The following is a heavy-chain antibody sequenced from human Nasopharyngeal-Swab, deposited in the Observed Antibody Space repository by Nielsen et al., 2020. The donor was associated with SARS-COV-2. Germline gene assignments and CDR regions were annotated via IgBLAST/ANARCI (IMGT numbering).Heavy chain of an antibody. V-gene: IGHV1-69*13. CDR2: IIPIFGTA. Sequence: SVKVSCKASGGTFSSYAISWVRQAPGQGLEWMGGIIPIFGTANYAQKFQGRVTITADESTSTAYMELSSLRSDDTAVYYCARIPRAGYYDSSGQGPYYYGMDVWGQGTTVTVSS. CDR3: ARIPRAGYYDSSGQGPYYYGMDV. D-gene: IGHD3-22*01. J-gene: IGHJ6*02. CDR1: GGTFSSYA.